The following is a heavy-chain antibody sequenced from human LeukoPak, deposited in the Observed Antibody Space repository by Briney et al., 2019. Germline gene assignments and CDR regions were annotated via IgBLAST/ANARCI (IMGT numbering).Heavy chain of an antibody. CDR2: IYSGGST. V-gene: IGHV3-53*01. CDR1: GFTVSSNY. Sequence: GGSLRLSCAASGFTVSSNYMSWVRQAPGKGLKWVSVIYSGGSTYYADSVKGRFTISRDNSKSTLYLQMNSLRAEDTALYYCAKDSRGDYVAWSDLWGQGTLVTVSS. J-gene: IGHJ5*02. CDR3: AKDSRGDYVAWSDL. D-gene: IGHD4-17*01.